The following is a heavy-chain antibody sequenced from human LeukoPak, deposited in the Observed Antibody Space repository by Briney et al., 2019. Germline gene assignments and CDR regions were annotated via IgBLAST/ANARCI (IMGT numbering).Heavy chain of an antibody. Sequence: GGSLRLSCAASGFTFSSYAMSWVRQAPGKGLEWVSAINGSGGSTYYADSVKGRFTISRDNSKNTLYLQMNSLRAEDTAVYYCAKTGSGWYYYFDYWGQGTLVTVSS. CDR1: GFTFSSYA. D-gene: IGHD6-19*01. J-gene: IGHJ4*02. V-gene: IGHV3-23*01. CDR3: AKTGSGWYYYFDY. CDR2: INGSGGST.